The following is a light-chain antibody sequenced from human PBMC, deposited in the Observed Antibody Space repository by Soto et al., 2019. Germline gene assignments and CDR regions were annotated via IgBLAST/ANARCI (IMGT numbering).Light chain of an antibody. CDR1: RSVSSY. J-gene: IGKJ3*01. V-gene: IGKV3-11*01. Sequence: EIVLTQSPATLSLSPGERATLYCRASRSVSSYLAWYQQKPGQAPRLLIYDASNRATGIPARFSGSGSGTDFTLTISSLEPEDFAVYYCQQRSHWPPTFGPGTKVDIK. CDR2: DAS. CDR3: QQRSHWPPT.